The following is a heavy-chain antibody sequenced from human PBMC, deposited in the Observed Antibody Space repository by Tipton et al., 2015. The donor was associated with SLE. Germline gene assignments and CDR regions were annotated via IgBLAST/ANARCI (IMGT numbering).Heavy chain of an antibody. CDR3: ARGFVTTSRVWNGFDI. J-gene: IGHJ3*02. D-gene: IGHD1-14*01. CDR2: LYHTGTS. Sequence: TLSLTCTVSGGSISSYYWSWIRKPPGKRLEWIGTLYHTGTSGYNPSLKSRATISVDTSKRQFSLRLNSVSAADTAVYYCARGFVTTSRVWNGFDIWGQGTLVNVSS. CDR1: GGSISSYY. V-gene: IGHV4-59*01.